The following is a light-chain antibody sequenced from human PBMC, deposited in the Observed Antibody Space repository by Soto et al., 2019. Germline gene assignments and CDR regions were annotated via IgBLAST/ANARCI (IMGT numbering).Light chain of an antibody. V-gene: IGKV1-5*01. CDR2: DAS. CDR1: QSISSW. Sequence: EIQISQWRSTLHASVGDRVTVTCRASQSISSWLAWYQQKPGKAPKLLIYDASSLESGVPSRFSGSGSGTEFTLTISILQPDDFATYYCQQYNSYSPTFGQGRNV. J-gene: IGKJ1*01. CDR3: QQYNSYSPT.